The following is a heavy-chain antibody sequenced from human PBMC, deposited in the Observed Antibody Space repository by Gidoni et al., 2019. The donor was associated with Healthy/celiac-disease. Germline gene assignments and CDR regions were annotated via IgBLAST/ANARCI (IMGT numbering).Heavy chain of an antibody. CDR2: INPNSGDT. CDR1: GYTFTAYY. CDR3: ARERRGIAAAGTEEFDY. Sequence: QVQLVQSGAEVKKPGASVKVSCKASGYTFTAYYMHWVRQAPGQGLEWMGWINPNSGDTNYAQKFQGWVTMTRDTSISTAYMELSRLRSDDTAVHYCARERRGIAAAGTEEFDYWGQGTLVTVSS. D-gene: IGHD6-13*01. J-gene: IGHJ4*02. V-gene: IGHV1-2*04.